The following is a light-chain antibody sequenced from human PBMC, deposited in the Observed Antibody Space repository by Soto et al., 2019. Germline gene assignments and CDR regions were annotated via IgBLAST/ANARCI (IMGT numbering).Light chain of an antibody. Sequence: QSVLTQPPSVSGAPGQRVTISCTGSRSNIGAGYDVHWYQHLPGTAPKLLIHGNTNRPSGVPDRFSGSKSGTSASLAITGLQDEDEADYYCQSYDSSLSGSWVFGGGTKLTVL. CDR1: RSNIGAGYD. CDR2: GNT. J-gene: IGLJ3*02. V-gene: IGLV1-40*01. CDR3: QSYDSSLSGSWV.